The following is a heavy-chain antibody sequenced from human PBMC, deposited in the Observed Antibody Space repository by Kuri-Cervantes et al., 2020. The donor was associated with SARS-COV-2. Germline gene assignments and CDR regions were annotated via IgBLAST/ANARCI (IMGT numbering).Heavy chain of an antibody. Sequence: AGSLCLSCTVSSGSISSTSYYWGWVRQPPGKGLEWIGYIYYSGSTNYNPSLKSRVTISVDTSKNQFSLKLSSVTAADTAVYYCARGYSLIDYWGQGTLVTVSS. CDR1: SGSISSTSYY. D-gene: IGHD5-18*01. J-gene: IGHJ4*02. CDR2: IYYSGST. V-gene: IGHV4-61*05. CDR3: ARGYSLIDY.